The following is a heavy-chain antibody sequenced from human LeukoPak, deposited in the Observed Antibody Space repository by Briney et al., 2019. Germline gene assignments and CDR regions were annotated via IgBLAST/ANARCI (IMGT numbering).Heavy chain of an antibody. J-gene: IGHJ4*02. V-gene: IGHV3-30-3*02. CDR3: AKLEKEGCCSSGASVIN. CDR2: ISSDGRDG. Sequence: QSGGSLRLSCAASGFTFNTYPIHWVRQAPGKGLEWVSSISSDGRDGYYADSVKGRFTFSRDNSKNTLYLQTNSLRAEDSAVYYCAKLEKEGCCSSGASVINWGQGTLVTVSS. CDR1: GFTFNTYP. D-gene: IGHD6-19*01.